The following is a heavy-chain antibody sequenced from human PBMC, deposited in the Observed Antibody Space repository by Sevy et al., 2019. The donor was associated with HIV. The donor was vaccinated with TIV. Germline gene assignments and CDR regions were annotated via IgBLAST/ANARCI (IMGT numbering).Heavy chain of an antibody. CDR3: ARSAGGTNFDY. D-gene: IGHD3-16*01. J-gene: IGHJ4*02. Sequence: SETLSLTCTVSGGSISSYYWSWTRQPAGKGLGWVGRIYSSGSTNYYPSPKSRVTMSVDTSKNQFSRKLSSVTAADTAVYYCARSAGGTNFDYWGQGTLVTVSS. CDR1: GGSISSYY. V-gene: IGHV4-4*07. CDR2: IYSSGST.